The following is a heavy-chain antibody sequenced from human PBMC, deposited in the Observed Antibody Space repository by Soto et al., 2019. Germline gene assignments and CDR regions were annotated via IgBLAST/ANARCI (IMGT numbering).Heavy chain of an antibody. CDR1: GGSISSNNW. CDR3: ARRTDYFASSGTFYY. D-gene: IGHD3-22*01. V-gene: IGHV4-4*02. Sequence: QVQLQESGPGLVKPSGTLSLTCAVSGGSISSNNWWSWVRRPPGKGLEWIGEISHSGTTTYNPSLETRVTILVDKSKNKFSMNLSSVTAADTAVYYCARRTDYFASSGTFYYWGQGTLVTVSS. CDR2: ISHSGTT. J-gene: IGHJ4*02.